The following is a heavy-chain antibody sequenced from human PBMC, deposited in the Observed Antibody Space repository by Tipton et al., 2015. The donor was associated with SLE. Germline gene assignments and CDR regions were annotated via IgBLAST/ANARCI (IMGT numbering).Heavy chain of an antibody. D-gene: IGHD3-3*01. CDR2: ISYDASNK. CDR3: ARGGHFGAPFGLPYHYYGLNV. V-gene: IGHV3-30*04. Sequence: RSLRLSCAASGFTFDDYAMHWVRQAPGKGLEWVAVISYDASNKNYADSVKGRFTISRDNSKNTLYLQMDSLRAEDTAVYYCARGGHFGAPFGLPYHYYGLNVWGQGTTVNVSS. J-gene: IGHJ6*02. CDR1: GFTFDDYA.